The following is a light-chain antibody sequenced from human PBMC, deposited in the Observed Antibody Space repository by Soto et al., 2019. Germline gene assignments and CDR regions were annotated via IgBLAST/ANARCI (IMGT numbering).Light chain of an antibody. CDR2: GAS. CDR1: QSVRSN. Sequence: EIVMTQSPATLSMSPGERATLSCRASQSVRSNLAWYHQKPGQAPRLLIYGASTRATGIPARFSGSGSGTEFTLTINSLQSEDFAVYYCQQYNNWPRGSFGQGTKVDIK. V-gene: IGKV3D-15*01. J-gene: IGKJ1*01. CDR3: QQYNNWPRGS.